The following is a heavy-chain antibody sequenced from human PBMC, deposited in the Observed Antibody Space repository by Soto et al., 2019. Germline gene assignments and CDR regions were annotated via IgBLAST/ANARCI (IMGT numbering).Heavy chain of an antibody. J-gene: IGHJ3*02. Sequence: SVKVSCKASGGTFSSYAISWVRQAPGQGLEWMGGIIPIFGTANYAQKFQGRVTITADKSTSTAYMELSSLRSEDTAVYYCARANIVVVTAIHDAFDIWGQGTMVTVSS. CDR1: GGTFSSYA. CDR2: IIPIFGTA. CDR3: ARANIVVVTAIHDAFDI. V-gene: IGHV1-69*06. D-gene: IGHD2-21*02.